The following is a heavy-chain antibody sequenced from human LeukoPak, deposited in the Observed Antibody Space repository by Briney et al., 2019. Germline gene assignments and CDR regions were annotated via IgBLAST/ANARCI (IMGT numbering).Heavy chain of an antibody. J-gene: IGHJ3*02. CDR2: ISHSGST. D-gene: IGHD3-3*01. Sequence: PSETLSLTCTVSGYSLSSGYYWGWIRQPPGKGLKWIGSISHSGSTYYNPSLKSRVTISVDTSKNQFSLKLSSVTAADTAVYYCARESKSYYDFWSGFDAFDIWGQGTMVTVSS. V-gene: IGHV4-38-2*02. CDR3: ARESKSYYDFWSGFDAFDI. CDR1: GYSLSSGYY.